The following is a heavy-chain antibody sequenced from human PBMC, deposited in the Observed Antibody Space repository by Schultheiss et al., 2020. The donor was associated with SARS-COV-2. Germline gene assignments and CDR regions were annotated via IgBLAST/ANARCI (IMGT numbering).Heavy chain of an antibody. Sequence: ASVKVSCKASGYTFTGYYMHWVRQAPGQGLEWMGWINPNSGGTNYAQKFQGWVTMTRDTSISTAYMELSRLRSDDTAVYYCARFLRIGSGSYYNQPSSSGFDYWGQGTLVTVSS. CDR3: ARFLRIGSGSYYNQPSSSGFDY. CDR1: GYTFTGYY. D-gene: IGHD3-10*01. J-gene: IGHJ4*02. CDR2: INPNSGGT. V-gene: IGHV1-2*04.